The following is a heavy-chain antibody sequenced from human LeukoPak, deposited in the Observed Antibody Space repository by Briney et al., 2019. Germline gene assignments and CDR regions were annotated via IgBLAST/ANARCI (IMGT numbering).Heavy chain of an antibody. CDR2: INSDGSST. V-gene: IGHV3-74*01. Sequence: QSGGSLRLSCEASGFTFSAYWMHWVRQAPGKGLVWVSRINSDGSSTSYADSVKGRFTISRDNAKKTLFLQMNSLRAEDTAVYYCASLDADRNDYWGQGTLVTVSS. J-gene: IGHJ4*02. CDR3: ASLDADRNDY. CDR1: GFTFSAYW. D-gene: IGHD4-11*01.